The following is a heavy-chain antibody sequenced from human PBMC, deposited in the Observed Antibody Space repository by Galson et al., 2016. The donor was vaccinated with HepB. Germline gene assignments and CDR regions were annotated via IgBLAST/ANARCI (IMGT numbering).Heavy chain of an antibody. J-gene: IGHJ4*02. V-gene: IGHV3-33*01. D-gene: IGHD2-2*02. CDR3: ARDARVIPPNYFDS. CDR2: IWPDGKKK. Sequence: SLRLSCAASGFNFNIYAMHWVRQAPGKGLEWVALIWPDGKKKLSADAVKGRFSISRDNSKNTLYLHMNILSTEDTALYFCARDARVIPPNYFDSWGRGTRVTVSS. CDR1: GFNFNIYA.